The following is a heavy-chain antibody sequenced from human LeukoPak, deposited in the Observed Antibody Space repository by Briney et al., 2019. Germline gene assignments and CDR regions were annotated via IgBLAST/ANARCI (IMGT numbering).Heavy chain of an antibody. CDR1: GGSFSGYY. V-gene: IGHV4-34*01. CDR2: IYHSGST. J-gene: IGHJ3*02. D-gene: IGHD3-16*02. Sequence: SETLSLTCAVYGGSFSGYYWSWLRQPPGKGREGIGEIYHSGSTNYNPSLKSRVTISVDTSKNQFSLKLSSVTAADTAVYYCARELAITFGGVIVMSGAFDIWGQGTMVTVSS. CDR3: ARELAITFGGVIVMSGAFDI.